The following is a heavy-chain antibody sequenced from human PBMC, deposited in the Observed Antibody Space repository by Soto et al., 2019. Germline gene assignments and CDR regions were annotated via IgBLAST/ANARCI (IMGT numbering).Heavy chain of an antibody. CDR1: GGSISSGGYY. CDR3: ARTSYDSSGTAADP. D-gene: IGHD3-22*01. CDR2: IYYSGST. Sequence: QVQLQESGPGLVKPSQTLSLTCTVSGGSISSGGYYWSWIRQHPGKDLEWIGYIYYSGSTYYNPSLKSRVTTSVDTSKNQFSLKLSSVTAADTAVYYCARTSYDSSGTAADPWGQGTLVTVSS. J-gene: IGHJ5*02. V-gene: IGHV4-31*03.